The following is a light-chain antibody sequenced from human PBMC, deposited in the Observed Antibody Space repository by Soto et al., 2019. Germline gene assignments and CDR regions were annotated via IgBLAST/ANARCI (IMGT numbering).Light chain of an antibody. V-gene: IGKV1-5*03. CDR3: QQYETYPLT. CDR2: KAS. Sequence: DIQLTQSPSTLSASVGDRVTITCRASQSISSWLAWYQQKPGKAPKLLVYKASSLESGVPSRFSGSGSGTEFTLTIRTLQPDDFATDYCQQYETYPLTFGGGTKVEI. J-gene: IGKJ4*01. CDR1: QSISSW.